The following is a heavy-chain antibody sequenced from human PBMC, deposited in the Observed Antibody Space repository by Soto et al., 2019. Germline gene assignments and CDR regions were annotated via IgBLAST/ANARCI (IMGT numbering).Heavy chain of an antibody. V-gene: IGHV4-39*07. J-gene: IGHJ3*02. D-gene: IGHD3-10*01. CDR3: ARVWGGAFDI. Sequence: ASETLSLTCTVSSAPVSSSTYTWGWIRQPPGKGLEWIGSIYYSGSTYYNPSLNSRVTISVDTSKNQFSLKLSSVTAADTAVYYCARVWGGAFDIWGQGTMVT. CDR2: IYYSGST. CDR1: SAPVSSSTYT.